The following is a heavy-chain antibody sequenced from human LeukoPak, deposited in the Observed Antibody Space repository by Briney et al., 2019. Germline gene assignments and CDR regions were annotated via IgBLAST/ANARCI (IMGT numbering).Heavy chain of an antibody. CDR3: ARLGADYGDYSGSNYFYGMDV. V-gene: IGHV4-31*03. Sequence: SQTLSLTCTVSGGSISSGGYYWSWIRQHPGKGLEWIGYIFYSGSTYYTPSLKSRITISVDTSKNQLSLKLSSVTAADTAVYYCARLGADYGDYSGSNYFYGMDVWGQGTTVTVSS. CDR1: GGSISSGGYY. CDR2: IFYSGST. J-gene: IGHJ6*02. D-gene: IGHD4-17*01.